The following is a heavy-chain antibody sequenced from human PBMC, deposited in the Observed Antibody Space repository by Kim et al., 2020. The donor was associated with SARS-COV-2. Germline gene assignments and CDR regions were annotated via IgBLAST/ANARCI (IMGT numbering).Heavy chain of an antibody. CDR3: ARGPSDLYDILTGSPRGYGMDV. Sequence: SETLSLTCTVSGYSISSGYYWGWIRQPPGKGLEWIGSIYHSGSTYYNPSLKSRVTISVDTSKNQFSLKLSSVTAADTAVYYCARGPSDLYDILTGSPRGYGMDVWGQGTTVTVSS. V-gene: IGHV4-38-2*02. CDR1: GYSISSGYY. CDR2: IYHSGST. D-gene: IGHD3-9*01. J-gene: IGHJ6*02.